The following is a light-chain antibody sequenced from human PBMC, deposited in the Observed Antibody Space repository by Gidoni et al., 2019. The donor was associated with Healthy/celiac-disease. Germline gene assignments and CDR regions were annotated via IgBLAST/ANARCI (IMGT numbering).Light chain of an antibody. V-gene: IGLV2-14*01. CDR3: SSYTSSTPYV. CDR1: SSDVGGYNY. J-gene: IGLJ1*01. Sequence: QSALTQPASVSGSPVPSITISCTGTSSDVGGYNYVSWYQQHPGKAPKLMIYEVSNRPSGVSNRFSGSKSGNTASLTISGLQAEDEADYYCSSYTSSTPYVFGTGTKVTVL. CDR2: EVS.